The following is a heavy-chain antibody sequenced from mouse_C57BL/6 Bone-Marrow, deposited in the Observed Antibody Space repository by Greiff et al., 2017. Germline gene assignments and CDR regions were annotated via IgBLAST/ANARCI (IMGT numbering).Heavy chain of an antibody. Sequence: VQLQQSGPGLVQPSQSLSITCTVSGFSLTSYGVHWVRQSPGKGLEWLGVIWRGGSTDYNAAFMSRLRITKDNSKSQVFFKMNSLQADDTAIYYCAKSLHYYGTPDWYFDVCATGTTVTVSS. V-gene: IGHV2-5*01. CDR2: IWRGGST. CDR1: GFSLTSYG. D-gene: IGHD1-1*01. CDR3: AKSLHYYGTPDWYFDV. J-gene: IGHJ1*03.